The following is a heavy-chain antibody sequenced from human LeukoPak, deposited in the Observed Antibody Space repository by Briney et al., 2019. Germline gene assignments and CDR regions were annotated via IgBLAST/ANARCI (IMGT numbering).Heavy chain of an antibody. CDR2: IWYDGSNK. CDR3: ARDALGYCSGGSCYSLGY. V-gene: IGHV3-33*01. J-gene: IGHJ4*02. Sequence: PGGSLRLSCAASGFTFSSYGMHWVRQAPGKGLEWVAVIWYDGSNKYYADSVKGRSTISRDNSKNTLYLQMNSLRAEDTAVYYCARDALGYCSGGSCYSLGYWGQGTLVTVSS. CDR1: GFTFSSYG. D-gene: IGHD2-15*01.